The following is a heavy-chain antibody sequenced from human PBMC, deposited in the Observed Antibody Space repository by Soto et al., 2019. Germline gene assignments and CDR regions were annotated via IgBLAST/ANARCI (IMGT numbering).Heavy chain of an antibody. CDR3: ARESKITGRGGLGALE. V-gene: IGHV1-8*01. Sequence: QVQLVQSGAEVHKPGASVMVSCKDYGYTFTSYDINWVRQATGQVLEWMGCMNPNSGNTGYAQKFQVRVTMTRNTSISTAYMELSSLRSEDTAVYYCARESKITGRGGLGALEWGQETQVTVSS. J-gene: IGHJ4*02. D-gene: IGHD3-10*01. CDR2: MNPNSGNT. CDR1: GYTFTSYD.